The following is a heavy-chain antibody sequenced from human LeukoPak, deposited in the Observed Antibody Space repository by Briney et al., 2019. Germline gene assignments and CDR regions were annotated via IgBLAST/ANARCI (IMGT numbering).Heavy chain of an antibody. V-gene: IGHV4-59*08. CDR3: ARIVQITGTIPH. Sequence: PSGTLSLTCTVSGGSISSYYWSWIRQPPGKGLEGLRSIYHSGNTDYNPSLKSRVTISADTAKNKFFLRLESVTAADTAVYYCARIVQITGTIPHWGQGTLVTVSS. D-gene: IGHD1-1*01. CDR1: GGSISSYY. J-gene: IGHJ4*02. CDR2: IYHSGNT.